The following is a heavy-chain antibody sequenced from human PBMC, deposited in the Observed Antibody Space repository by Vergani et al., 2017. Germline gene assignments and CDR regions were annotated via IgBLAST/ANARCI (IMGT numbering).Heavy chain of an antibody. V-gene: IGHV4-31*11. CDR1: GGSIRSGDHC. D-gene: IGHD3-10*01. CDR3: ARGRGDNWYFDL. CDR2: IFYSGTT. J-gene: IGHJ2*01. Sequence: QVQLQESGPGLVKPSQTLSLTCAVSGGSIRSGDHCWTWIRQRPGKGLEWIGYIFYSGTTYDNPSLRSRLTISVDTSQNQFPLNLTAVTAADTAVYYCARGRGDNWYFDLWGRGTLVTVSS.